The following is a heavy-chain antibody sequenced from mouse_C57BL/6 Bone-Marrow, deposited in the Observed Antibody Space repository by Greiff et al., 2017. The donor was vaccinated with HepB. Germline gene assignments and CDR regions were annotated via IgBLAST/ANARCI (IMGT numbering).Heavy chain of an antibody. Sequence: QVQLQQSGAELVKPGASVKLSCKASGYTFTSYWMHWVKQRPGHGLEWIGMIHPNSGSTNYNEKFKSKATLTVDKSSSTAYMQLSSLTSEDSAVYYCARCYYGSSFYAMDYWGQGTSVTVSS. V-gene: IGHV1-64*01. CDR3: ARCYYGSSFYAMDY. CDR1: GYTFTSYW. D-gene: IGHD1-1*01. CDR2: IHPNSGST. J-gene: IGHJ4*01.